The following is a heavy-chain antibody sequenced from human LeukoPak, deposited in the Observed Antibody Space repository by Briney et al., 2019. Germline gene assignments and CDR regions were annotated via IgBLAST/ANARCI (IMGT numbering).Heavy chain of an antibody. V-gene: IGHV5-51*01. CDR3: ARQFCSGGSCQNWFDP. D-gene: IGHD2-15*01. CDR1: GYSFTTYW. Sequence: GESLKISCKGSGYSFTTYWIAWVRQMPGKGLELMGIIYPGDSDTRYSPSFQGQVTISADNSISTAYLQWSSLKASDTAMYYCARQFCSGGSCQNWFDPWGQGTLVTVSS. J-gene: IGHJ5*02. CDR2: IYPGDSDT.